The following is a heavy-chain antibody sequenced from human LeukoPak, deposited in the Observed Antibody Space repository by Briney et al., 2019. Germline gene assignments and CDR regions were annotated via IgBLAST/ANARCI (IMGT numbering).Heavy chain of an antibody. CDR3: AREYYYDSSGLFDY. D-gene: IGHD3-22*01. V-gene: IGHV4-59*12. CDR1: GGSISSYY. Sequence: SETLSLTCTVSGGSISSYYWSWIRQPPGKGLEWIGYIYYSGSTNYNPSLKSRVTISVDTSKNQFSLKLSSVTAADTAVYYCAREYYYDSSGLFDYWGQGTLVTVSS. J-gene: IGHJ4*02. CDR2: IYYSGST.